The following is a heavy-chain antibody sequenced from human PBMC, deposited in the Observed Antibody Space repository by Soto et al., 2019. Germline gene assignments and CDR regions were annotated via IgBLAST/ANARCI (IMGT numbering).Heavy chain of an antibody. CDR2: ISSSSSYI. V-gene: IGHV3-21*01. CDR3: ARDPYGSGSYYNSYFDY. D-gene: IGHD3-10*01. Sequence: PGGSLRLSCGASGFTFISYSMNWVRQAPGKGLEWVSSISSSSSYIYYADSVKGRFTISRDNAKNSLYLQMNSLRAEDTAVYYCARDPYGSGSYYNSYFDYWGQGTLVTVSS. CDR1: GFTFISYS. J-gene: IGHJ4*02.